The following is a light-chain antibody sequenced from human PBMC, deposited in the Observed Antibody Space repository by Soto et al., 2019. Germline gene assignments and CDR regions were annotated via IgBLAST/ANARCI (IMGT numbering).Light chain of an antibody. CDR2: AAS. J-gene: IGKJ2*01. CDR1: QTISNS. V-gene: IGKV1-39*01. CDR3: QQSDSTPYT. Sequence: DIQMTQSPSSLSASVGDRVTITCRASQTISNSLNWYQQKPGKAPKLLIYAASNLQSGVPSRFSGSGSGTDFTLTISSLQPEDFATYYCQQSDSTPYTFGQGTKLEIK.